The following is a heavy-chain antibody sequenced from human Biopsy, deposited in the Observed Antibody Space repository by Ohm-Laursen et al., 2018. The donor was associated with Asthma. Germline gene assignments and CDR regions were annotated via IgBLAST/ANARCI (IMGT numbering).Heavy chain of an antibody. J-gene: IGHJ4*02. D-gene: IGHD3-22*01. CDR2: IYYSGST. CDR3: ARAQDYYDSRGYYRSFDY. Sequence: TLSLTCTVSGGAIDSGAYYWSWIRQLPGKGLEWTGFIYYSGSTYYNPSLKSRVSISIDTSKNQFSLKLSSVTAADTAVYYCARAQDYYDSRGYYRSFDYWGQGTLVTVSS. V-gene: IGHV4-31*03. CDR1: GGAIDSGAYY.